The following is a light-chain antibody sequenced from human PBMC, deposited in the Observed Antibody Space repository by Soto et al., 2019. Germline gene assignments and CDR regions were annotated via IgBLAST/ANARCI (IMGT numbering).Light chain of an antibody. CDR1: SSNIGAGYD. CDR2: GNS. CDR3: QSYDSSLSVVV. Sequence: QLVLTQPPSVSGAPGQRVTISCTGSSSNIGAGYDVHWYQQPPGTAPKLLIYGNSNRPSGVPDRFSGSKSGTSASLAITGLQAEDEADYYCQSYDSSLSVVVFGGGTKLTVL. V-gene: IGLV1-40*01. J-gene: IGLJ2*01.